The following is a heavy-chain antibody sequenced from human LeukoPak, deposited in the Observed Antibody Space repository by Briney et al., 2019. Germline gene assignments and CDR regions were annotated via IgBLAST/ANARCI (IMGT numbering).Heavy chain of an antibody. CDR1: GFTVSSNY. J-gene: IGHJ3*02. D-gene: IGHD4-17*01. Sequence: GGSLRLSCAASGFTVSSNYMNWVRQAPGKGLEWVSSISSSSSYIYYADSVKGRFTISRDNAKNSLYLQMNSLRAEDTAVYYCARDRRLGDYNDAFDIWGQGTMVTVSS. CDR2: ISSSSSYI. V-gene: IGHV3-21*01. CDR3: ARDRRLGDYNDAFDI.